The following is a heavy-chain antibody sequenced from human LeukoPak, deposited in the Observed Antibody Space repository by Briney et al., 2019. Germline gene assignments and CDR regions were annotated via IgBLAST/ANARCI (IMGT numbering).Heavy chain of an antibody. D-gene: IGHD6-13*01. Sequence: PGGSLRLSCAASGXTFSSYEMNWVRQAPGKGLEWVSYISSSGSTIYYADSVKGRFTISRDNAKNSLYLQMNSLRAEDTAVYYCARDGAAGPNGYYYGMDVWGQGTTVTVSS. V-gene: IGHV3-48*03. CDR1: GXTFSSYE. J-gene: IGHJ6*02. CDR3: ARDGAAGPNGYYYGMDV. CDR2: ISSSGSTI.